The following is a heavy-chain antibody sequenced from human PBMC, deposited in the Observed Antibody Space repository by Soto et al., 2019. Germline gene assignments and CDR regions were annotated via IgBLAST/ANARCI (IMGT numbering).Heavy chain of an antibody. V-gene: IGHV3-66*01. J-gene: IGHJ3*02. CDR2: IYKDFT. CDR3: AREPRYCSGGSCSIMGDAFGI. D-gene: IGHD2-15*01. CDR1: GFTVTDIY. Sequence: EVQLVESGGGLVQPGGSLRLSCVASGFTVTDIYMNWVRQAPGKGLEWVSVIYKDFTDYADFVKGRFSVSTDSSKNALYLQMDNLRAEDTAVYYCAREPRYCSGGSCSIMGDAFGIWGQGAMFTVSS.